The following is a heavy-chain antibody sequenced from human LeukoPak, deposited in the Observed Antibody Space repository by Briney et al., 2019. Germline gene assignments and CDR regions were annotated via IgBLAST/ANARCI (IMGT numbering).Heavy chain of an antibody. V-gene: IGHV6-1*01. D-gene: IGHD1-20*01. CDR2: TYYRSKWYN. Sequence: SQTLSLTCAISGDSVSSNSAAWNWIRQSPSRGLEWLGRTYYRSKWYNDYAVSVKSRTTINPDTSKNQFSLQLNSVTPEDTAVYYCARGGVYNWNDKGPYNFDYWGQGTLVTVSS. CDR3: ARGGVYNWNDKGPYNFDY. CDR1: GDSVSSNSAA. J-gene: IGHJ4*02.